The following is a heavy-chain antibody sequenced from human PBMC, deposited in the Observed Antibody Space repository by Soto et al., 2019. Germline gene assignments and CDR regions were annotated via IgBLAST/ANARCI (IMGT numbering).Heavy chain of an antibody. CDR3: ARRYGGTFDY. Sequence: QVQLQESGPGLVKPSETLSLTCTVSVGSISSYYWSWIRQPPGKGLEWIGYIYYSGSTNYNPSLKSRVTISVATSKNPFSLKLSSVTAADTAVYYCARRYGGTFDYWGQGTLVTVSS. D-gene: IGHD2-15*01. CDR2: IYYSGST. V-gene: IGHV4-59*08. CDR1: VGSISSYY. J-gene: IGHJ4*02.